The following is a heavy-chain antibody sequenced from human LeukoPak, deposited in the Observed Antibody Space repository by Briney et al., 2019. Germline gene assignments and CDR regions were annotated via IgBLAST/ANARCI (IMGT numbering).Heavy chain of an antibody. Sequence: GGSLRLSCAASGFTFSSYEMNWVRQAPGKGLEWVSYITSSGGTTYYADSVKGRFTISRDNAKNSLYLQMNSLRAEDTAVYYCARDKAGTSSLAAEYFQRWGQGTLVTVSP. D-gene: IGHD6-6*01. CDR3: ARDKAGTSSLAAEYFQR. J-gene: IGHJ1*01. CDR2: ITSSGGTT. CDR1: GFTFSSYE. V-gene: IGHV3-48*03.